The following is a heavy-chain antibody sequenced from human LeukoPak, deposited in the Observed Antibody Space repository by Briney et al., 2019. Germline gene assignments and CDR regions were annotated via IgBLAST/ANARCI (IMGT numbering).Heavy chain of an antibody. J-gene: IGHJ5*02. CDR1: GFDFSSNW. V-gene: IGHV3-74*01. CDR3: AKGPIFGVVTNWFDP. D-gene: IGHD3-3*01. CDR2: IKGDGIST. Sequence: GGSLRLSCAASGFDFSSNWMHWVRHAPGQGLVWVSRIKGDGISTNYADSVKGRFTISRDIAKNTLYLQMNSLRAEDTAVYYCAKGPIFGVVTNWFDPWGQGTLVTVSS.